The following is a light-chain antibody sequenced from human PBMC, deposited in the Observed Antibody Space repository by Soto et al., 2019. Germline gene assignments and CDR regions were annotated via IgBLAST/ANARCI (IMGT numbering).Light chain of an antibody. Sequence: QSVLTQPPSASGSPGQSVTISCTGTSSDVGGYNYVSWYQQHPGKAPKLMIYEVNKRPSGVPDRFSGSKSGNTASLTVSGLQAEDEADYYCASFGVSNNVFGTGTKVTVL. J-gene: IGLJ1*01. CDR3: ASFGVSNNV. CDR2: EVN. V-gene: IGLV2-8*01. CDR1: SSDVGGYNY.